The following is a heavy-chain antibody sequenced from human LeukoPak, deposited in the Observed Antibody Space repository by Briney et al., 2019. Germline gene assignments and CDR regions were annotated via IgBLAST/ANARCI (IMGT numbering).Heavy chain of an antibody. V-gene: IGHV3-30*18. CDR1: GFTFSSYG. CDR3: VKDQGRGTYSFDY. CDR2: ISYDGSNK. D-gene: IGHD1-26*01. Sequence: GGSLRLSCAASGFTFSSYGMHWVRQAPGKGLEWVAVISYDGSNKYYADSVKGRFTISRDNSRNTLYLEMNSLTAEDTAVYYCVKDQGRGTYSFDYWGQGTLVTVSS. J-gene: IGHJ4*02.